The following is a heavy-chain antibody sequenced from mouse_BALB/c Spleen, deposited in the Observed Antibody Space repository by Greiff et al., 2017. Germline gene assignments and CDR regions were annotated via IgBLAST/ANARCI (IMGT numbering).Heavy chain of an antibody. J-gene: IGHJ4*01. CDR2: ISNGGGST. CDR3: ARHRYGSSYAMDY. CDR1: GFTFSSYT. D-gene: IGHD1-1*01. V-gene: IGHV5-12-2*01. Sequence: EVQGVESGGGLVQPGGSLKLSCAASGFTFSSYTMSWVRQTPEKRLEWVAYISNGGGSTYYPDTVKGRFTISRDNAKNTLYLQMSSLKSEDTAMYYCARHRYGSSYAMDYWGQGTSVTVSS.